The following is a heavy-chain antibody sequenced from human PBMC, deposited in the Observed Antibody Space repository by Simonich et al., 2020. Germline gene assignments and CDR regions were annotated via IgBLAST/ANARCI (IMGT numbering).Heavy chain of an antibody. J-gene: IGHJ6*02. CDR1: GFTFSSYR. Sequence: EVQLVESGGGLVKPGGSLRLSCAASGFTFSSYRMNGVRQGPGKGLEWVSSISSSRSYIYYSDSVKGRFTISRDNAKNSLYLQMNSLRAEDTAVYYCARWIAVAGTGAYGMDVWGQGTTVTVSS. V-gene: IGHV3-21*01. CDR3: ARWIAVAGTGAYGMDV. D-gene: IGHD6-19*01. CDR2: ISSSRSYI.